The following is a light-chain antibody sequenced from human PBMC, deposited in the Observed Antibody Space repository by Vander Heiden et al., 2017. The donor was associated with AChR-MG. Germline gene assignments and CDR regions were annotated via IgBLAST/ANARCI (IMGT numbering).Light chain of an antibody. J-gene: IGKJ3*01. CDR3: QQSYSPPFT. Sequence: DIQMTQSPSSLSASVGDRVTIICRASQTIGIYLNWFQQKPGKAPKLLIHASSSLHRGVPSRFSGSGSGTDFTLTISSLKPEDFAIYYCQQSYSPPFTFGPGTKVDIK. CDR1: QTIGIY. V-gene: IGKV1-39*01. CDR2: ASS.